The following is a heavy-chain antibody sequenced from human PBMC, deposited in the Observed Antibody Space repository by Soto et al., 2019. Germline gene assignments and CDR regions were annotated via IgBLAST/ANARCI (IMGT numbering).Heavy chain of an antibody. V-gene: IGHV4-4*07. D-gene: IGHD2-15*01. J-gene: IGHJ6*02. Sequence: SETLSLTCTASGGSISSYYWSWIRQPAGKGLEWIGRIYTRGSTNYNPSLKSRVTMSVDTSKNQFSLKLSSVTDADTAVYYCARGYCSGGSCYRVYGMDVWGQGTTVTVSS. CDR1: GGSISSYY. CDR3: ARGYCSGGSCYRVYGMDV. CDR2: IYTRGST.